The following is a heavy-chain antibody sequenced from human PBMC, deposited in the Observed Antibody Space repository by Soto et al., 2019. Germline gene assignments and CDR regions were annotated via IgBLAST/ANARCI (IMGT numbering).Heavy chain of an antibody. CDR1: GFSITNAW. CDR3: TTGSVEGV. Sequence: EVQLVESGGGLVKPGGSLRLSCVASGFSITNAWMNWVRQAPGKGLEWVGRIKRKIDGETTDYAAPVKGRFTISRDDSKNMLYLQMNSLNADDTALYYCTTGSVEGVWGQGTTVTVSS. J-gene: IGHJ6*02. D-gene: IGHD2-15*01. CDR2: IKRKIDGETT. V-gene: IGHV3-15*07.